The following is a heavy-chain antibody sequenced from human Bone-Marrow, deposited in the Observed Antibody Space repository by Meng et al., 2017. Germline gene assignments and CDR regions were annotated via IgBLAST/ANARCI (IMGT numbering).Heavy chain of an antibody. J-gene: IGHJ4*02. CDR3: ARDRESIVVVTASQFDY. V-gene: IGHV3-48*03. CDR1: GFTFSSYE. CDR2: ISNSGSTI. D-gene: IGHD2-21*02. Sequence: GESLKISCAASGFTFSSYELKWVRQAPGKGLEWLSYISNSGSTIRYADSVKGRFTISRDNTKNSLYLQMESLRAEDTAVYYCARDRESIVVVTASQFDYWGQGTLVTVSS.